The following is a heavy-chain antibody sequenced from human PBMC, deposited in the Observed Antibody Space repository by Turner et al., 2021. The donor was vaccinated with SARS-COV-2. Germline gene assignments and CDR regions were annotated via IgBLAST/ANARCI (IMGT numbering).Heavy chain of an antibody. J-gene: IGHJ4*02. CDR3: AKDGAPFLLYFGEPTFYFDY. CDR1: GFTFSSYG. D-gene: IGHD3-10*01. Sequence: QVQLVASGGGVVQPGRSLRLSCAAPGFTFSSYGMHWVRQAPGKGLEWVAVISYDGSNKYYADSVKGRFTISRDNSKNTLYLQMNSLRAEDTAVYYCAKDGAPFLLYFGEPTFYFDYWGQGTLVTVSS. V-gene: IGHV3-30*18. CDR2: ISYDGSNK.